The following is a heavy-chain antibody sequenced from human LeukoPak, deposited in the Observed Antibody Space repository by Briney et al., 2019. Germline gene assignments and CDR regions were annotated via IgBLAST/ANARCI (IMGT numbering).Heavy chain of an antibody. Sequence: GTLSLTCAVSGGSISSSNWWSWVRQPPGKGLEWVSAISGSGGSTYYADSVKGRFTISRDNSKNTLYLQMNSLRAEDTAVYYCAKALYSSSPYYFDYWGQGTLVTVSS. CDR2: ISGSGGST. D-gene: IGHD6-6*01. CDR3: AKALYSSSPYYFDY. CDR1: GGSISSSN. V-gene: IGHV3-23*01. J-gene: IGHJ4*02.